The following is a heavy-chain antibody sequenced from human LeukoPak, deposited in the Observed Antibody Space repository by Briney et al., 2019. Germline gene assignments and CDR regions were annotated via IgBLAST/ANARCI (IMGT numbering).Heavy chain of an antibody. CDR2: IRHDGSSK. V-gene: IGHV3-30*02. CDR3: AKDGSPKHVDFDY. CDR1: GFTFSSYG. D-gene: IGHD3-10*01. J-gene: IGHJ4*02. Sequence: GGSLRLSCAASGFTFSSYGMHWVRQAPGKGLEWVAFIRHDGSSKYYADSAKGRFTISRDNSKNTLYLQMNSLRAEDTAVYYCAKDGSPKHVDFDYWGQGTLVTVSS.